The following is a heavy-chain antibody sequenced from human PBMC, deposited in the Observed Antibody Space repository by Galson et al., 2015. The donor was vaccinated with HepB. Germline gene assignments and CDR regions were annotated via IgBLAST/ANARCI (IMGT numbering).Heavy chain of an antibody. CDR3: ARFDSKGPFDI. J-gene: IGHJ3*02. CDR2: IYYSGST. V-gene: IGHV4-59*01. Sequence: SETLSLTCTVSGGSISSYYWSWIRQPPGKGLDWIGCIYYSGSTNYNPSLKSRVTISVDTSKNQFSLKLSSVTAADTAGYYCARFDSKGPFDIWGQGTMVTVFS. CDR1: GGSISSYY. D-gene: IGHD3-22*01.